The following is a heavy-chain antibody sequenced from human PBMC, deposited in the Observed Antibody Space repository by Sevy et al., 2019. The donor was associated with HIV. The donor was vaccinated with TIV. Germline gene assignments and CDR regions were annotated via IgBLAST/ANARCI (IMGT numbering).Heavy chain of an antibody. V-gene: IGHV3-23*01. CDR1: GFTFSKYS. D-gene: IGHD2-8*01. CDR3: AREGCTKPHDH. Sequence: GGSLRLSCAASGFTFSKYSMSWVRQPPGKGLEWVSYLPFGCGEINYADSVKGRFTISRDNSKSSLDLQMNSLRAEDTAVYYCAREGCTKPHDHWGQGTLVTVSS. CDR2: LPFGCGEI. J-gene: IGHJ4*02.